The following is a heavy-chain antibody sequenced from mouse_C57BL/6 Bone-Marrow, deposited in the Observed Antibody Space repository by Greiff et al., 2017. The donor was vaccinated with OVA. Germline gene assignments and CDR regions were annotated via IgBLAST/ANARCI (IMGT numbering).Heavy chain of an antibody. CDR1: GYTFTGYY. CDR2: INPSTGGT. D-gene: IGHD1-1*01. Sequence: VQLQQSGPELVKPGASVKISCKASGYTFTGYYMNWVKQSPEKSLEWIGEINPSTGGTTYNQKFKDKATLTVDKSSSTAYMQLKSLTSEDSAVYYCATIYYYGSSYDWYFDVWGTGTTVTVSS. CDR3: ATIYYYGSSYDWYFDV. J-gene: IGHJ1*03. V-gene: IGHV1-42*01.